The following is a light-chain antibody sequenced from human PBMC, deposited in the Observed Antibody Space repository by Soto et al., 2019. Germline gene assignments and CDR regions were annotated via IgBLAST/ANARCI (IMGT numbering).Light chain of an antibody. Sequence: VLTQPPSVSGAPGQRVTISCTGSSSNIGAGYDVHWYQQKPGQPPRLLIYGASSRATGIPDRFSGSGSGTDFTLTISRLEPEDFAVFYCQHYDSLPITFGQGTRLEIK. J-gene: IGKJ5*01. CDR1: SSNIGAGY. V-gene: IGKV3-20*01. CDR2: GAS. CDR3: QHYDSLPIT.